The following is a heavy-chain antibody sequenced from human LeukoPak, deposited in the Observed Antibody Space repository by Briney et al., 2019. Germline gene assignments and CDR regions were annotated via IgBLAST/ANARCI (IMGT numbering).Heavy chain of an antibody. CDR1: GGSFNSYY. D-gene: IGHD3-3*01. CDR2: IYYSGST. Sequence: SETLSLTCTVSGGSFNSYYWSWIRQPAGKGLEWIGRIYYSGSTYYNPSLKSRVTISVDTSKNQFSLKLSSVTAADTAVYYCASLLRFLECYYFDYWGQGTLVTVSS. J-gene: IGHJ4*02. CDR3: ASLLRFLECYYFDY. V-gene: IGHV4-4*07.